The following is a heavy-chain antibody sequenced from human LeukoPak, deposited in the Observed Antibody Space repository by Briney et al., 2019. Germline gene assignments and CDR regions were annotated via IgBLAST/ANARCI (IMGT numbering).Heavy chain of an antibody. Sequence: WETLALTCAVDGGSVSGDYWSWSRQPPGKGLEWIGEINHSGSTNYNPSLKSRVTISVDTSKHHFSLKLSSVTAADTAVYYCARSLSHTGYPXXXXXXDPWGXXXLXTVSS. CDR1: GGSVSGDY. CDR3: ARSLSHTGYPXXXXXXDP. J-gene: IGHJ5*02. D-gene: IGHD5-18*01. CDR2: INHSGST. V-gene: IGHV4-34*01.